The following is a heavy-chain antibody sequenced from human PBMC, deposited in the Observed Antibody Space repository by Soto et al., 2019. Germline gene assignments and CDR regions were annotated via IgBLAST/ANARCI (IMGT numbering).Heavy chain of an antibody. V-gene: IGHV1-2*04. CDR2: INPNSGGT. CDR3: AKGPDSASWAVAELYYFDY. CDR1: GYTFTGYY. J-gene: IGHJ4*02. Sequence: ASVKVSCKASGYTFTGYYMHWVRQAPGQGLEWMGWINPNSGGTNYAQKFQGWVTMTRDTSISTAYMELSRLRSDDTAVYYCAKGPDSASWAVAELYYFDYGGQGTLVTVSS. D-gene: IGHD6-19*01.